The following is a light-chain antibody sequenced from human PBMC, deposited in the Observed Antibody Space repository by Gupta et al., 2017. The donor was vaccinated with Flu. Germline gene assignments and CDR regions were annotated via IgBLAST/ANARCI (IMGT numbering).Light chain of an antibody. V-gene: IGKV4-1*01. CDR1: QSVLYSPNKKNY. J-gene: IGKJ1*01. Sequence: SQSVLYSPNKKNYLAWYQQKAGQPPKLLIYWASTRASGVPDRFSGSGSGPDFSLTISSLQAEDVAVYYCQQYHSIPWTFGQGPRVEIK. CDR3: QQYHSIPWT. CDR2: WAS.